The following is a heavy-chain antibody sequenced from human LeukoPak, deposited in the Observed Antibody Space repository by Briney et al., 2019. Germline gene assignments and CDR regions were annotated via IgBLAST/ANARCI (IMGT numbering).Heavy chain of an antibody. Sequence: SETLSLTCTVSGGSIDTYYWNWIRQPPGKGLEWIGYVFHTGSTNYNPSLKSRVTISVDTSKNQFSLKLSSVTAADTAVYYCAKGGAVSSKSITMIRGTRRYYYYMDVWGKGTTVTISS. V-gene: IGHV4-59*01. CDR3: AKGGAVSSKSITMIRGTRRYYYYMDV. CDR1: GGSIDTYY. CDR2: VFHTGST. D-gene: IGHD3-10*01. J-gene: IGHJ6*03.